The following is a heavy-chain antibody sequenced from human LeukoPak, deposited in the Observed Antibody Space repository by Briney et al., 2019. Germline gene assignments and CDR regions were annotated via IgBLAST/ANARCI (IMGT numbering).Heavy chain of an antibody. CDR2: IYHSGST. V-gene: IGHV4-30-2*01. CDR1: GGSISSGGYS. Sequence: SETLSLTCAVSGGSISSGGYSWSWIRRPPGKGLEWIGYIYHSGSTYYDPSLKSRVTISVDRSKNQFSLKLSSVTAADTAVYYCARGPYYYGSGSYYNDYWGQGTLVTVSS. CDR3: ARGPYYYGSGSYYNDY. D-gene: IGHD3-10*01. J-gene: IGHJ4*02.